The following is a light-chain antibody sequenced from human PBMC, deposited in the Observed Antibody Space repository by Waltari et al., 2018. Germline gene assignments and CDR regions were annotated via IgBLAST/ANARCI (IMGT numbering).Light chain of an antibody. CDR1: ANDIGSRDL. CDR3: CSHAFTTILA. CDR2: EVN. Sequence: QSALTQPASVSGSPGQSITISCTGTANDIGSRDLVSWYQHRPGKAPRLIIYEVNKRPSGVSNRFSGSKSGNTASLTISGLQTGDEADYYCCSHAFTTILAFGGGTSLTVL. V-gene: IGLV2-23*02. J-gene: IGLJ2*01.